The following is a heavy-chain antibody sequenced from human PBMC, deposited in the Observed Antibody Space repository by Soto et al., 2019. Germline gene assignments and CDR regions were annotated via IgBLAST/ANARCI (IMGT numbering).Heavy chain of an antibody. CDR2: IYWDDDK. D-gene: IGHD2-15*01. V-gene: IGHV2-5*02. Sequence: QITLKESGPTLVKPTQTLTLTCTFSGFSLSTSGVGVGWIRQPPGKALEWLALIYWDDDKRYSPSLKSRLTXTXVTSKNQVVLTMTNMDPVDTATYYCAHRVAIGAFDIWGQGTMVTVSS. J-gene: IGHJ3*02. CDR3: AHRVAIGAFDI. CDR1: GFSLSTSGVG.